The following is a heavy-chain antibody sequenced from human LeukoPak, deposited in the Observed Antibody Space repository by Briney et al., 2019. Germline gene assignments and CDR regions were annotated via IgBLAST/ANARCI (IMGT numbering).Heavy chain of an antibody. Sequence: ASVKVSCKASGYTFTKYFMHWVRQAPGQGLEWMGIINPRGGSTGYAQKFQGRITMTTDMSTRTVYMELSSLESEDTAVYYCARRDCVGDCYSNWFDPWGQRTLVTVSS. D-gene: IGHD2-21*02. CDR1: GYTFTKYF. CDR2: INPRGGST. V-gene: IGHV1-46*01. J-gene: IGHJ5*02. CDR3: ARRDCVGDCYSNWFDP.